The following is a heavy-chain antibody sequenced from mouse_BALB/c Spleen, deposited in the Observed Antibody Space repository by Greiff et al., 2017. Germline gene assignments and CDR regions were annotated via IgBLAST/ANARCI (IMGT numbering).Heavy chain of an antibody. CDR1: GYTFTDYA. CDR2: ISTYYGDA. J-gene: IGHJ3*01. D-gene: IGHD2-4*01. CDR3: ARKGNYDYVFFAY. Sequence: VQLQESGAELVRPGVSVKISCKGSGYTFTDYAMHWVKQSHAKSLEWIGVISTYYGDASYNQKFKGKATMTVDKSSSTAYMELARLTSEDSAIYYCARKGNYDYVFFAYWGQGTLVTVSA. V-gene: IGHV1S137*01.